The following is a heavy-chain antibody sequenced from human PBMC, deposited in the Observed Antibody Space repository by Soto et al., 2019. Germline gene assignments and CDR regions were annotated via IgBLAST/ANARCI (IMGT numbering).Heavy chain of an antibody. J-gene: IGHJ6*02. CDR2: ISGYNGDT. D-gene: IGHD2-8*01. V-gene: IGHV1-18*01. CDR3: XXNGXXXYXXYGMDV. CDR1: GYTFSRYG. Sequence: QGQLVQSGPEVKKPGASVKVSCKTSGYTFSRYGISWVRQAPGQGLEWMGWISGYNGDTNYAQKVQGRVTMTIDTSTYTAYMELRSLTSDDTAIYYCXXNGXXXYXXYGMDVWGQGTTVTVSS.